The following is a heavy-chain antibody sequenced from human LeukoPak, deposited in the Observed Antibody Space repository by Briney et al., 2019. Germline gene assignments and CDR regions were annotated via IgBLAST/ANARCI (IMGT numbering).Heavy chain of an antibody. J-gene: IGHJ4*02. Sequence: GASVKVSCKASGYTFTSYYMHWVRQAPGRGLEWMGIINPSGGNTNYAQKFQGRVTMTRDTSTSTVYMELSSLRSDDTAVYYCARDSLGGTYTSSWCDYWGQGTLVTVSS. V-gene: IGHV1-46*01. CDR1: GYTFTSYY. CDR2: INPSGGNT. D-gene: IGHD6-13*01. CDR3: ARDSLGGTYTSSWCDY.